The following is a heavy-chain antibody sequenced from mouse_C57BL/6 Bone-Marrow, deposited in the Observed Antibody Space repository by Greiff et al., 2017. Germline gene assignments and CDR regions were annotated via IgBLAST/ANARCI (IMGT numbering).Heavy chain of an antibody. J-gene: IGHJ2*01. CDR1: GYTFTSYW. CDR2: INPSNGGP. Sequence: VKLLQPGPELVKPGASVKLSCKASGYTFTSYWMHWVKQRTGQGLEWIGNINPSNGGPNYTEKFKSKVTLTIDKSSSTAYMQLRSLTSEDSAVYYCARYYSTYWGQGTTLTVSS. D-gene: IGHD1-1*01. CDR3: ARYYSTY. V-gene: IGHV1-53*01.